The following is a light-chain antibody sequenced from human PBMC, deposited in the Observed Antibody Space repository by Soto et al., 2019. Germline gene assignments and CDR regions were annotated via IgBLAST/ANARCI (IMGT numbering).Light chain of an antibody. CDR3: QQLKNYPLT. Sequence: DIQLTQSPSFLSASVGDRVTITCRASQGISSYLAWYQQRAGKAPKFLMYAAPTLQSGVPSRFSGSGSGTEFALTIISLQPEDFATYYCQQLKNYPLTFGGGTKLEI. V-gene: IGKV1-9*01. CDR1: QGISSY. J-gene: IGKJ4*01. CDR2: AAP.